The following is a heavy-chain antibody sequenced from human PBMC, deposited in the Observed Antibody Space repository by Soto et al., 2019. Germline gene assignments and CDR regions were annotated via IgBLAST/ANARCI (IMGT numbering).Heavy chain of an antibody. CDR2: ISSSSSTI. J-gene: IGHJ6*02. V-gene: IGHV3-48*02. CDR1: GFTFSSYS. D-gene: IGHD1-7*01. CDR3: AQADRTTHYYYYGMDV. Sequence: GGSLRLSCAASGFTFSSYSMNWVRQAPGKGLEWVSYISSSSSTIYYADSVKGRFTISRDNAKNSLYLQMNSLRDEDTAVYYCAQADRTTHYYYYGMDVWGQGTTVTVSS.